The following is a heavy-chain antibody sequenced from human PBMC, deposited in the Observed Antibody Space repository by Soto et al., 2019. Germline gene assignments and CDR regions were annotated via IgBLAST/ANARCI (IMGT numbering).Heavy chain of an antibody. J-gene: IGHJ4*02. Sequence: PAGTLSLTCTVSGGSISNYYWSWIRQPPGKGLEWVGCIHYSGDTKDNPSIKRRINISADTSKNQFSMKLSSVTAADTAVYYCARGHYDFWSGYFATIDYWGQGTLVTVSS. CDR2: IHYSGDT. CDR1: GGSISNYY. D-gene: IGHD3-3*01. V-gene: IGHV4-59*08. CDR3: ARGHYDFWSGYFATIDY.